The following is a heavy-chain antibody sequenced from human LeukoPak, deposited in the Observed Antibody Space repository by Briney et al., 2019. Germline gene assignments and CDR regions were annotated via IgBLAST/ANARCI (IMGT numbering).Heavy chain of an antibody. CDR2: INHSGST. J-gene: IGHJ4*02. Sequence: RPSETLSLTCAVYGGSFSGYYWSWIRQPPGKGLEWIGEINHSGSTNHNPSLKSRVTISVDTSKNQFSLKLSSVTAADTAVYYCARRNYYGSGSYCFDYWGQGTLVTVSS. D-gene: IGHD3-10*01. V-gene: IGHV4-34*01. CDR3: ARRNYYGSGSYCFDY. CDR1: GGSFSGYY.